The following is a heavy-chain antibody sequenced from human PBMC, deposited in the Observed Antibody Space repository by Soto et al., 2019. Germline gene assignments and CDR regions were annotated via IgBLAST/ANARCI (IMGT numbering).Heavy chain of an antibody. CDR3: VRSWFDP. J-gene: IGHJ5*02. D-gene: IGHD6-6*01. CDR1: GYTFTSHD. CDR2: ISPIIGKA. V-gene: IGHV1-69*13. Sequence: ASVKVSCKASGYTFTSHDISWVRQAPGQGLEWMGWISPIIGKANYAQKFQGRVTITADESTSTAYMELSSLRSEDTAVYYCVRSWFDPWGQGTLVTVSS.